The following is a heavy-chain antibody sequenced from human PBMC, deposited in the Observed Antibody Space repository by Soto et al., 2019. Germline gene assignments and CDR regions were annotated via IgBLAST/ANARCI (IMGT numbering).Heavy chain of an antibody. D-gene: IGHD5-12*01. V-gene: IGHV3-21*01. CDR1: GFSFRSYS. Sequence: EVQLVESGGGLVKPGGSLRLSCAASGFSFRSYSLIWVRQAPGKGLEWVSSNSHDSSYIFYADSMKGRLTISRDNARNLLYLQMNSLRAEDTAVYYCAREDGYNSNFDYWGQGTLVTVSS. J-gene: IGHJ4*02. CDR2: NSHDSSYI. CDR3: AREDGYNSNFDY.